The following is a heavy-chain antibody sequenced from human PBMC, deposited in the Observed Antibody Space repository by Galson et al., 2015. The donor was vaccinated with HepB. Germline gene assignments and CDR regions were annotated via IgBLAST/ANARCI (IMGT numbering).Heavy chain of an antibody. V-gene: IGHV1-46*01. CDR3: ARDQHDILTGYYRYYFDY. CDR1: GYTFTSYY. CDR2: INPSGGST. Sequence: SVKVSCKASGYTFTSYYMHWVRQAPGQGLEWMGIINPSGGSTSYAQKFQGRVTMTRDTSTSTVYMELSSLRSEDTAVYYRARDQHDILTGYYRYYFDYWGQGTLVTVSS. J-gene: IGHJ4*02. D-gene: IGHD3-9*01.